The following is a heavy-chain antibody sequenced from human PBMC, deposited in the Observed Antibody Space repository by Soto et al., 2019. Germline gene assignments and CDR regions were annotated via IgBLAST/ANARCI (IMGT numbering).Heavy chain of an antibody. CDR2: IIPIFGTA. CDR1: GVTFSSYA. D-gene: IGHD3-22*01. CDR3: ARFPSIYDSSGS. Sequence: SVKVSCKASGVTFSSYAISWVRQAPGQGLEWMGGIIPIFGTANYAQKFQGRVTITADESTSTAYMELSSLRSEDTAVYYCARFPSIYDSSGSWGQGTLVTVSS. J-gene: IGHJ5*02. V-gene: IGHV1-69*13.